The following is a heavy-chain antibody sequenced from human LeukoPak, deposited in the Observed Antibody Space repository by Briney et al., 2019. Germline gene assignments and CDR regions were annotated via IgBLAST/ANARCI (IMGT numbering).Heavy chain of an antibody. Sequence: SETLSLTCAVSGYSISSGYYWGWIRQPPGKGLEWIGSIHHSGSTDYNPSLNSRVTISVDTSKNQFSLKLSSVTAADTAVYYCARHVDTMIVVVITQFDCWGQGTLVTVSS. CDR2: IHHSGST. CDR3: ARHVDTMIVVVITQFDC. D-gene: IGHD3-22*01. CDR1: GYSISSGYY. J-gene: IGHJ4*02. V-gene: IGHV4-38-2*01.